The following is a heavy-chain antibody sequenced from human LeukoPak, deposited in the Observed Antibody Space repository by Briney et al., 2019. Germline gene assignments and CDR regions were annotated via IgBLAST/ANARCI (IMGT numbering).Heavy chain of an antibody. CDR2: ISYDGSNK. CDR3: AKDEGNLYGPFDY. Sequence: GGSLRLSCAASGFTFSSYGMHWVRQAPGKGLEWVAVISYDGSNKYYADSVKGRFTISRDNSKNTLYLQMNSLRAEDTAVYYCAKDEGNLYGPFDYWGQGTLVTVSS. V-gene: IGHV3-30*18. CDR1: GFTFSSYG. J-gene: IGHJ4*02. D-gene: IGHD2/OR15-2a*01.